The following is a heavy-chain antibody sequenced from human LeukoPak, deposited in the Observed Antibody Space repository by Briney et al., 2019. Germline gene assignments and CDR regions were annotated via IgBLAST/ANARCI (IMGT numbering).Heavy chain of an antibody. D-gene: IGHD6-13*01. CDR3: AREGPTTAVGSGAPDI. Sequence: TGGSLRLSCPASGFTFSDYTMQWLRQAPGKGLEWVAVIWHDGTYISYGDSVGGRFTISRDNSKNTLYLQMNSLRAEDTAVYYCAREGPTTAVGSGAPDIWGLGTMVTVSS. V-gene: IGHV3-33*01. CDR1: GFTFSDYT. J-gene: IGHJ3*02. CDR2: IWHDGTYI.